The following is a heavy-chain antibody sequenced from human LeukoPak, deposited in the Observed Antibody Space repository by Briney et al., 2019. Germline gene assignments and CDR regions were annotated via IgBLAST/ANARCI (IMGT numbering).Heavy chain of an antibody. CDR2: ISGRDGST. J-gene: IGHJ4*02. D-gene: IGHD3-10*01. CDR3: AKLRLWFGEIDY. CDR1: GFTFSSYA. Sequence: AGGSLRLSCAASGFTFSSYAMSWVRQAPGKGLEWVSTISGRDGSTYYADSVKGRFTISRDNSKNTLYLQMNSLRAEDTAVYYCAKLRLWFGEIDYWGQGTLVTVSS. V-gene: IGHV3-23*01.